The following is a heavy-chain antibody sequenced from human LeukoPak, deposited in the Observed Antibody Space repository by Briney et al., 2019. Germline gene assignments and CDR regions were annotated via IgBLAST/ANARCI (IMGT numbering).Heavy chain of an antibody. CDR2: ISAYNGNT. Sequence: ASVKVSCKASGYTFTSYGISWVRQAPGQGLEWMGWISAYNGNTNYAQKLQGRVTMTTDTSTSTAYMELRSLRSDDTAVYYCARDQLGDGYSGYDGMDVWGQGTTVTVSS. D-gene: IGHD5-12*01. CDR1: GYTFTSYG. V-gene: IGHV1-18*04. CDR3: ARDQLGDGYSGYDGMDV. J-gene: IGHJ6*02.